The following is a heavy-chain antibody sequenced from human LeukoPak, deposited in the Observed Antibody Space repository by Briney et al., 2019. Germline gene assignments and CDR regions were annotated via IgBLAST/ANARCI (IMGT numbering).Heavy chain of an antibody. CDR3: AKGEALFDC. J-gene: IGHJ4*02. CDR2: IYGGGST. Sequence: GGSLRLSCAASGFTVNNKYMSWVRQAPGKGLDWVSVIYGGGSTHYADSVKGRFTISRDNSKNTLYLQMNSLRAEDTAVYYCAKGEALFDCWGQGTLVTVSS. CDR1: GFTVNNKY. V-gene: IGHV3-66*01. D-gene: IGHD3-16*02.